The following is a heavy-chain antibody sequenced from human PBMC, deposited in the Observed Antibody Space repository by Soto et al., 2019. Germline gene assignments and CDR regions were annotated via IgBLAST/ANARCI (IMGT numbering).Heavy chain of an antibody. Sequence: PSETLSLTCAVSGGSISSSNWWSWVRQPPGKGLEWIGEIYHSGSTNYNPSLKSRVTISVDKSKNQFSLKLSSVTAADTAVYYCARVNWQWLVTRYFDYWGQGTLVTVSS. CDR1: GGSISSSNW. D-gene: IGHD6-19*01. CDR3: ARVNWQWLVTRYFDY. CDR2: IYHSGST. V-gene: IGHV4-4*02. J-gene: IGHJ4*02.